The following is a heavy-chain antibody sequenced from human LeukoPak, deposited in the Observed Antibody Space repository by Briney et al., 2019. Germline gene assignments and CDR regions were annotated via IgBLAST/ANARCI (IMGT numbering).Heavy chain of an antibody. J-gene: IGHJ4*02. D-gene: IGHD6-6*01. CDR3: ARGTWSSSIDY. CDR2: IYYSGST. CDR1: GGSISSGDYY. V-gene: IGHV4-30-4*01. Sequence: SETLSLTCTVSGGSISSGDYYWSWIRQPTGKGLEYIGYIYYSGSTYYNPSLKSRITISVDTSKNQFSLKLSSVTAADTAVYYCARGTWSSSIDYWGQGTLVTVSS.